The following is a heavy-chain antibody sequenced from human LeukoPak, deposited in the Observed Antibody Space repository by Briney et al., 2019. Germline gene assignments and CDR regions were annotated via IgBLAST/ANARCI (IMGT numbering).Heavy chain of an antibody. J-gene: IGHJ4*02. CDR3: ARGLYYSDSSGYYPSFDY. CDR2: IYYSGST. D-gene: IGHD3-22*01. CDR1: GGSISSYY. V-gene: IGHV4-59*01. Sequence: PSETLSLTCTVPGGSISSYYWSRIRQPPGKGLEWVGYIYYSGSTNYNPSLKGRVTISVDTSKNQFSLKLSSVTAADTAVYYCARGLYYSDSSGYYPSFDYWGQGTLVTVSS.